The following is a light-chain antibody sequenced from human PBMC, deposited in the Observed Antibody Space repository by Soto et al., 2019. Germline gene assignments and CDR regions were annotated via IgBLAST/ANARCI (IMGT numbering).Light chain of an antibody. V-gene: IGLV2-14*01. CDR3: NSYRTVSTYV. CDR1: SSDIGGYNF. CDR2: DVG. Sequence: QSALTQPASVSGSPGQSITIDCTGTSSDIGGYNFVSWYQQHPGKAPKLLIYDVGNRPSGVSNRFSGSKSGNTASLTISGLQAEDEAHYYCNSYRTVSTYVFGTGTKVTVL. J-gene: IGLJ1*01.